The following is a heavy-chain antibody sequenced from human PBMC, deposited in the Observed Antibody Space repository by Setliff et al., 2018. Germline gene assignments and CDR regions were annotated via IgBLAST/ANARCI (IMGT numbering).Heavy chain of an antibody. V-gene: IGHV4-59*01. Sequence: SETLSLTCTVSGDSISGDYWSWIRQPPGKGLEWIGFIHHSGSTNYNPSLKSRVTISLDTPKNQFSLRLSSVTAADTAVYYCARTRYGLGGRPYWGQGTLVTVS. CDR2: IHHSGST. D-gene: IGHD2-15*01. CDR3: ARTRYGLGGRPY. CDR1: GDSISGDY. J-gene: IGHJ4*02.